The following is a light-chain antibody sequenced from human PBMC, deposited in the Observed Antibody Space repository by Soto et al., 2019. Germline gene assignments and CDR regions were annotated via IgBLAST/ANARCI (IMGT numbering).Light chain of an antibody. V-gene: IGKV1-33*01. CDR2: DAS. J-gene: IGKJ3*01. Sequence: DIQMTQSPSSLSASVGDRVTITCQASQDISNYLNWYQQKPGKAPKLLIYDASNLETGVPSRFSGSGSGTDFTLTISSLQAEDVAVYYCQQYYTTPFTFGPGTKVDIK. CDR1: QDISNY. CDR3: QQYYTTPFT.